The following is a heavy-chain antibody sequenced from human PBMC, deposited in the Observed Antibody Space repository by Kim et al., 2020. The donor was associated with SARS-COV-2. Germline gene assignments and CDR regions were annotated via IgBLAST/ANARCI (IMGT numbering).Heavy chain of an antibody. V-gene: IGHV3-7*03. Sequence: GSAEFYVDSVRGRFTISRDNAKDSVCLQLGGLRAEDTAVYYCAKGTNMDVWGQGTTVTVSS. CDR2: GSAE. J-gene: IGHJ6*02. D-gene: IGHD1-1*01. CDR3: AKGTNMDV.